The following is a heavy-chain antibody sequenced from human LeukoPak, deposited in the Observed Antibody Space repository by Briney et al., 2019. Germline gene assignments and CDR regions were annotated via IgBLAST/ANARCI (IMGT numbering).Heavy chain of an antibody. D-gene: IGHD5-24*01. CDR3: AREGGDGYNYRRGFDY. V-gene: IGHV3-66*02. Sequence: GGSLRLSCAASGFTVSSNYMSWVRQAPGKGREWVSVIYSGGSTYYADSVKGRFTISRDNSKNTLYLKMNSLRAEDTAVYYCAREGGDGYNYRRGFDYWGQGTLVTVSS. J-gene: IGHJ4*02. CDR2: IYSGGST. CDR1: GFTVSSNY.